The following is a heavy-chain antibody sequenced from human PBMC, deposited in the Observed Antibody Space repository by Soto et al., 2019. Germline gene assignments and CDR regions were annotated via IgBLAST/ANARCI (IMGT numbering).Heavy chain of an antibody. Sequence: QVQLAESGGGVAQPGGSLRLSCAASGFTFSNYAMHWVRQAPGKGLEWVSGICYDGSDTYYADSVQGRFTISRDHSKNTVYLQMGSLRAEDTAVYYCARGGWRGNYSLDDWGKGTMVTVSS. CDR2: ICYDGSDT. J-gene: IGHJ4*02. D-gene: IGHD3-16*01. CDR1: GFTFSNYA. V-gene: IGHV3-33*08. CDR3: ARGGWRGNYSLDD.